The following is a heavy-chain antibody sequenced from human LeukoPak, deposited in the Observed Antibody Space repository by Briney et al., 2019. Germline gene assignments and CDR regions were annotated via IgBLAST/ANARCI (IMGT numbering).Heavy chain of an antibody. CDR2: ISSSSGYI. V-gene: IGHV3-21*01. Sequence: PGGSLRLSCAASGFTFSSYSMNWVRQAPGKGLEWVSSISSSSGYIYYADSVKGRFTISRDNAKNSLYLHLNSLRAEDTAVYYCARERYNWNYAFDYWAREPWSPSPQ. CDR1: GFTFSSYS. J-gene: IGHJ4*02. CDR3: ARERYNWNYAFDY. D-gene: IGHD1-7*01.